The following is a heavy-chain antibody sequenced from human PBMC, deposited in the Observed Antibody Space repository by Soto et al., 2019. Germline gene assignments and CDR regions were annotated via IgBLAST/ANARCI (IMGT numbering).Heavy chain of an antibody. V-gene: IGHV1-69*04. CDR1: GGTFSSYT. CDR2: IIPILGIA. J-gene: IGHJ3*01. Sequence: SVKVSCKASGGTFSSYTIIWVRQAPGQGLEWMGRIIPILGIANYAQKFQGRVTITADKSTSTAYMELSSLRSEDTAVYYCARDTSITILGVASWGQGTMVTVSS. D-gene: IGHD3-3*01. CDR3: ARDTSITILGVAS.